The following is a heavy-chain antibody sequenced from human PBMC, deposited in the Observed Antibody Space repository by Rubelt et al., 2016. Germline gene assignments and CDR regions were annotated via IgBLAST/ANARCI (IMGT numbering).Heavy chain of an antibody. V-gene: IGHV3-33*01. D-gene: IGHD6-13*01. J-gene: IGHJ5*02. CDR2: IWYDGSNK. Sequence: QVQLVESGGGVVQPGRSLRLSCAASGFTFSSYGMHWVRQAPGKGLEWVAVIWYDGSNKYYADSVKGRFTISRENSKTSRDLQMNSLGAEDTAVYYWARAGAAAGTNWFDPWGQGTLVTVSS. CDR1: GFTFSSYG. CDR3: ARAGAAAGTNWFDP.